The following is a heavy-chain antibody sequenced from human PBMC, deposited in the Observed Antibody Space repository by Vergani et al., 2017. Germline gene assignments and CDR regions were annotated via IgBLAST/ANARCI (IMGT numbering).Heavy chain of an antibody. CDR1: GFTFSSYA. CDR2: ISSNGGST. Sequence: EVQLVESGGGLVQPGGSLRLSCAASGFTFSSYAMHWVRQAPGKGLEYVSAISSNGGSTYYANSVKGRFTISRDNSKNTLYLQMNSLRAEDTAVYYCAKFVVPAAPPFDYWGQGTLVTVSS. CDR3: AKFVVPAAPPFDY. V-gene: IGHV3-64*01. D-gene: IGHD2-2*01. J-gene: IGHJ4*02.